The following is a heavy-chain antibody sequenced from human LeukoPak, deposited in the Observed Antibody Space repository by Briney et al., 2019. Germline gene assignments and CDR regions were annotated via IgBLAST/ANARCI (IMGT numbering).Heavy chain of an antibody. J-gene: IGHJ6*02. CDR2: ISWNSGSI. CDR1: GFTFDDYA. Sequence: PGGSLRLSCAASGFTFDDYAMHWVRQAPGKGLEWVSGISWNSGSIGYADSVKGRFTISRDNAKNSLYLQMDSLRAEDTALYYCAKDLNKGSYYFYGMDVWGQGTTVTVSS. V-gene: IGHV3-9*01. D-gene: IGHD3-10*01. CDR3: AKDLNKGSYYFYGMDV.